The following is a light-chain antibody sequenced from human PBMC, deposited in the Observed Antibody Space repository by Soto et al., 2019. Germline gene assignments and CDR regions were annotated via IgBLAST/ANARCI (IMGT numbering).Light chain of an antibody. CDR2: KAS. J-gene: IGKJ1*01. V-gene: IGKV1-5*03. Sequence: DIQMTQSPSTLSASVGDRVTITFRASQSISSWLAWYQQKPGKAPKLLIYKASTLQSGVPSRFSGSASGTEFTLTVSSLQPDDFATYYCQQYISYSRTFGQGTKVDIK. CDR1: QSISSW. CDR3: QQYISYSRT.